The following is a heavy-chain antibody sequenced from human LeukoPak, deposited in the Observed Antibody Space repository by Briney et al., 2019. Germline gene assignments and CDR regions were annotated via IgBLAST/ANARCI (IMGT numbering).Heavy chain of an antibody. CDR3: ARIAVTYTFDY. CDR2: ISGSGGST. V-gene: IGHV3-23*01. Sequence: PGGSLRLYCAASGFTFSSYAMSWVRQAPGKGLEWFSAISGSGGSTYYADSVKVRFTISRYNSKNTLYLQMNSLRAEDTAVYYCARIAVTYTFDYWGQGTLVTVSS. J-gene: IGHJ4*02. CDR1: GFTFSSYA. D-gene: IGHD4-17*01.